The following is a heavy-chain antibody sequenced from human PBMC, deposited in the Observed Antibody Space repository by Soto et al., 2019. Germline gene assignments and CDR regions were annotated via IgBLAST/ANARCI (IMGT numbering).Heavy chain of an antibody. CDR3: AKGRGGSGSLTPRVDF. CDR1: GFTFNNYA. Sequence: VQLLESGGGLVQPGGSLRLSCAASGFTFNNYAMTWVRQAPGKGLEWVSAISGGGDTTSYADSVKGRFTVSGDGSKNTLYLQMSSLRAEDTALYYCAKGRGGSGSLTPRVDFWGQGTLVTVSS. V-gene: IGHV3-23*01. CDR2: ISGGGDTT. D-gene: IGHD3-10*01. J-gene: IGHJ4*02.